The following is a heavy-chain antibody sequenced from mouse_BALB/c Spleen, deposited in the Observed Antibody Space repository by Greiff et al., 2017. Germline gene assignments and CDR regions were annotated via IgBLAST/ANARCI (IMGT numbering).Heavy chain of an antibody. J-gene: IGHJ2*01. CDR3: ARSWDVHLFDY. CDR1: GYTFTSYW. Sequence: QVQLKQSGAELAKPGASVKMSCKASGYTFTSYWMHWVKQRPGQGLEWIGYINPSTGYTEYNQKFKDKATLTADKSSSTAYMQLSSLTSEDSAVYYCARSWDVHLFDYWGQGTTLTVSS. V-gene: IGHV1-7*01. D-gene: IGHD4-1*01. CDR2: INPSTGYT.